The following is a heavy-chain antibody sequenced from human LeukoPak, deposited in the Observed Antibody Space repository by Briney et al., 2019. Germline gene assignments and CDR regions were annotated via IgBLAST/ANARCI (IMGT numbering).Heavy chain of an antibody. CDR2: INRSGST. J-gene: IGHJ6*03. D-gene: IGHD3-3*01. CDR3: ARRQNSVTIFGMIRVGYYYMDV. CDR1: GVSFSGYC. V-gene: IGHV4-34*01. Sequence: SETLSLTCAVYGVSFSGYCWSWIRQPPGKGLEWIGEINRSGSTNYNPSLKSRVTISVDTSKNQFSLKLSSVTAADTAVYYCARRQNSVTIFGMIRVGYYYMDVWGKGTTVTVSS.